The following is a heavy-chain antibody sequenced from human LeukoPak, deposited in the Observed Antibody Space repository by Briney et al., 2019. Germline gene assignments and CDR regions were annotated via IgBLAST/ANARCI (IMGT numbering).Heavy chain of an antibody. CDR3: ASGWALS. V-gene: IGHV6-1*01. CDR1: GDSVTNKNGA. D-gene: IGHD1-26*01. J-gene: IGHJ5*02. CDR2: TYFRSEWHT. Sequence: QTLSLTCAVSGDSVTNKNGAWHWIRQSPSRGLEWLVRTYFRSEWHTDYAVSVKGRIAITADTSKNQFSLQLASVTPEDTAVYYCASGWALSWGQGSLVTVSS.